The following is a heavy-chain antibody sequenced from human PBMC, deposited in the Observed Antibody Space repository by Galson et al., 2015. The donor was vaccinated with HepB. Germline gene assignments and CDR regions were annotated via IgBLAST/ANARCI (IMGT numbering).Heavy chain of an antibody. V-gene: IGHV3-21*01. D-gene: IGHD6-13*01. J-gene: IGHJ6*02. CDR1: GFTFSSYS. CDR3: ARDSAAAAGRVNYYYGMDV. Sequence: SLRLSCAASGFTFSSYSMNWVRQAPGKGLEWVSSISSSSSYIYYADSVKGRFTISRDNAKNSLYLQMNSLRAEGTAVYYCARDSAAAAGRVNYYYGMDVWGQGTTVTVS. CDR2: ISSSSSYI.